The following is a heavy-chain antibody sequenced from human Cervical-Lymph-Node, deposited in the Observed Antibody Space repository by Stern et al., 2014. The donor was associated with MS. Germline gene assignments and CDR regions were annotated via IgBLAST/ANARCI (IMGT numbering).Heavy chain of an antibody. Sequence: VPLVDSGPGLVKPSQTLSLTCTVPCGSISSGGYYLSWIRPHPGEGLEWTGGILYSGSPYSNPSLKSRVTASADTSKNQLSLKMRSGTAADPAVYYWARGGGGSSWYVGWFDPWGQGTLVTVSA. CDR2: ILYSGSP. D-gene: IGHD6-13*01. V-gene: IGHV4-31*03. CDR3: ARGGGGSSWYVGWFDP. J-gene: IGHJ5*02. CDR1: CGSISSGGYY.